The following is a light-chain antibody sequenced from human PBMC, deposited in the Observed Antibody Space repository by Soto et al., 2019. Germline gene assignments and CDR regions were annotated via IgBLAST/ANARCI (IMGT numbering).Light chain of an antibody. CDR1: QDITSY. CDR2: GAS. J-gene: IGKJ4*01. CDR3: QQTRAYPST. Sequence: IQFTQSPSSLSASVVDSVTITCRASQDITSYLAWYQQKPGKAPNLLIYGASTLQSGVPSRFSGSGSGTDFTLTISSLQAEDFASYYCQQTRAYPSTFGGGTKVDIK. V-gene: IGKV1-9*01.